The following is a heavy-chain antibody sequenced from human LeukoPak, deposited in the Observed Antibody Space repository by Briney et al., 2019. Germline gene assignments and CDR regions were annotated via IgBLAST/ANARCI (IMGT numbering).Heavy chain of an antibody. D-gene: IGHD3-3*01. CDR1: GFTFKNCA. J-gene: IGHJ3*01. CDR2: ITGPGDKT. Sequence: GGSLRLSCVASGFTFKNCAMSWVRQAPGKGLEWLAYITGPGDKTYYAGSVKGRFTISRDNTKNSLYLEMNSLRAEDSAVYYCIRGFWSGNSDSYDVWGQGTMVTVSS. CDR3: IRGFWSGNSDSYDV. V-gene: IGHV3-48*04.